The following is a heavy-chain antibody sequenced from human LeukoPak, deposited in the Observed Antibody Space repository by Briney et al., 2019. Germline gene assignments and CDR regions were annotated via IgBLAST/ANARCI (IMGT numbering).Heavy chain of an antibody. CDR3: ANAPSGWYEHQYYFDY. CDR2: ISGSGGST. J-gene: IGHJ4*02. CDR1: GFTFSSYA. Sequence: EGSLRLSCAASGFTFSSYAMSWVRQAPGEGLEWVSAISGSGGSTYYADSVKGRFTIPRDNSKNTLYLQMNSLRAEATAVYYCANAPSGWYEHQYYFDYWGQGTLVTVSS. V-gene: IGHV3-23*01. D-gene: IGHD6-19*01.